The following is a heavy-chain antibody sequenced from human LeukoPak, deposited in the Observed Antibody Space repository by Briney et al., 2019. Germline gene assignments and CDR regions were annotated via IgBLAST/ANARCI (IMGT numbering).Heavy chain of an antibody. Sequence: GGSLRLSCAASGFTFSSYAMSWVRQAPGKGLERVSAISGSGGSTYYADSVKGRFTISRDNSKNTLYLQMNSLRAEDTAVYYCAKPQSSEWLRLGGVDYWGQGTLVTVSS. J-gene: IGHJ4*02. CDR1: GFTFSSYA. D-gene: IGHD5-12*01. V-gene: IGHV3-23*01. CDR3: AKPQSSEWLRLGGVDY. CDR2: ISGSGGST.